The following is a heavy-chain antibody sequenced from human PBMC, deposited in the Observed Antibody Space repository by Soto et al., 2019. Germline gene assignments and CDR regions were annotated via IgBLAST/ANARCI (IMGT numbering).Heavy chain of an antibody. CDR1: VVTFSSYA. Sequence: VGTLRLSCASSVVTFSSYAMHCVRHSPGKWLEWVAVISYDGSNKYYADYVEGRFTISRDNSNNTLYLQMNSLRAEDTAVYYCACYRGSSTQYDFDSWGQGTLVSVSS. D-gene: IGHD1-26*01. J-gene: IGHJ4*02. CDR2: ISYDGSNK. CDR3: ACYRGSSTQYDFDS. V-gene: IGHV3-30-3*01.